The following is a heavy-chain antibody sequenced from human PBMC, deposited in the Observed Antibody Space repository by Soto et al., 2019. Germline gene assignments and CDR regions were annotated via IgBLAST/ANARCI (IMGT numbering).Heavy chain of an antibody. CDR2: ISSTSSAR. V-gene: IGHV3-48*02. D-gene: IGHD3-9*01. Sequence: GGSLRLSCAASGFTFSVHSINWVRRAPGKGLEWVSYISSTSSARYYADSVRGRFTISRDNVKYSLYLQMNSLTDEDTAVYYCARDSDIYYGMDVWGQGTTVTVPS. CDR1: GFTFSVHS. J-gene: IGHJ6*02. CDR3: ARDSDIYYGMDV.